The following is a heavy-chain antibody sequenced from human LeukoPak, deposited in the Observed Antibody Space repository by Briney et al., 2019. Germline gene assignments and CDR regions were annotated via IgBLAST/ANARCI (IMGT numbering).Heavy chain of an antibody. V-gene: IGHV3-7*01. D-gene: IGHD2-2*02. Sequence: GGSLRLSCAASGFIFSSHWMSWVRQAPGKGLEWVASIKEDGSEKSYMDSVKGRFTISRDNAKNSLYLQMNSLRAEDTAVYYCARNTAAIVLRYFYFYMDVWGKGTTVTVSS. CDR1: GFIFSSHW. CDR3: ARNTAAIVLRYFYFYMDV. CDR2: IKEDGSEK. J-gene: IGHJ6*03.